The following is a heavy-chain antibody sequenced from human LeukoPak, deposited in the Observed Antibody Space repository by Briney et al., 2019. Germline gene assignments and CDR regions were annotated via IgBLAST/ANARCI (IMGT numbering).Heavy chain of an antibody. CDR3: AKDVASYSYGYCDY. J-gene: IGHJ4*02. Sequence: GGSLRLSCAPSGFTFSRHGMHWVRQAPGKGLEWVAIISNDGSRKYYAHSVEGRFTISRDNSKNTLYLQMDSLRAEDTAVYYCAKDVASYSYGYCDYWGLGTLVTVSS. CDR1: GFTFSRHG. V-gene: IGHV3-30*18. CDR2: ISNDGSRK. D-gene: IGHD5-18*01.